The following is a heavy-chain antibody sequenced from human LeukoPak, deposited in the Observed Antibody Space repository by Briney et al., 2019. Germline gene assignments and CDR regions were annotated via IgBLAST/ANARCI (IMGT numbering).Heavy chain of an antibody. Sequence: PGGSLRLSCAVSGFTFSGHVMHWVRQAPGKGLEWVATISYDGSSRYYADSVKGPFTISRDNSKNTLYLQMHSLRPEDTAIYYCATTGSFVFDYWGQGTLVTVSS. CDR3: ATTGSFVFDY. CDR1: GFTFSGHV. CDR2: ISYDGSSR. D-gene: IGHD1-14*01. J-gene: IGHJ4*02. V-gene: IGHV3-30*04.